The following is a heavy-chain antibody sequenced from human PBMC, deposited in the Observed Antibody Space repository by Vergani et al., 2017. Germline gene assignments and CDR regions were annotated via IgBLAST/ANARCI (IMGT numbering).Heavy chain of an antibody. J-gene: IGHJ5*02. CDR2: MSGSSYI. Sequence: VQLVESGGGVVQPGRSLRLSCAASGFTFSSYAMSWVRQAPGKGLEWVSAMSGSSYIYYADSVKGRFTISRDNAKKSLYLQMNSLRAEDTGVYYCARDRSVGSAAGRRFDPWGQGTLVTVSS. D-gene: IGHD6-13*01. CDR3: ARDRSVGSAAGRRFDP. V-gene: IGHV3-21*01. CDR1: GFTFSSYA.